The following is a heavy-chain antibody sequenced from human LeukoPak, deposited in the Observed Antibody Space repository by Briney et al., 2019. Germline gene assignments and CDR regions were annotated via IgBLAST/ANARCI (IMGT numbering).Heavy chain of an antibody. D-gene: IGHD5-12*01. Sequence: GGSLRLSCAASGFTFSSYSMNWVRQAPGKGLEWVSSISSSSSYIYYADSVKGRFTISRDNAKNSLYLQMNSLRAEDTAVYYCARESGIVATMGGDFDYWGQGTLVTVSS. V-gene: IGHV3-21*04. CDR2: ISSSSSYI. CDR3: ARESGIVATMGGDFDY. CDR1: GFTFSSYS. J-gene: IGHJ4*02.